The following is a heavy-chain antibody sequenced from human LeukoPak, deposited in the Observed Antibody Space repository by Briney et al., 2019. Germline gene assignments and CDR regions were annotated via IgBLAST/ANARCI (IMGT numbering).Heavy chain of an antibody. J-gene: IGHJ4*02. CDR3: AILDGSSGWHYFDY. V-gene: IGHV4-61*02. CDR2: IYTSGST. CDR1: GGSISSGSDY. D-gene: IGHD6-19*01. Sequence: SQTLSLTCTVSGGSISSGSDYWSWIRQPAGKGLEWIGRIYTSGSTNYNPSHQSRVTISVDKSKNQSSLKLGSVTAADTAVYYCAILDGSSGWHYFDYWGQGTLVTVSS.